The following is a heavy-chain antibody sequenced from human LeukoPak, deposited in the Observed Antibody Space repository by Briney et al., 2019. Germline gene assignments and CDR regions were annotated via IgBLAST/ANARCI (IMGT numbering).Heavy chain of an antibody. J-gene: IGHJ4*02. Sequence: PGGSLRLSCAASEFTFSSYAMSWVRQAPGKGLEWVSGISASGDSTYYADSVKGRFTISRDNSKNTLYQQLNSLRAEDTAVYYCAKRGVPITLFDYWGQGTLVTVSS. D-gene: IGHD3-10*01. V-gene: IGHV3-23*01. CDR3: AKRGVPITLFDY. CDR2: ISASGDST. CDR1: EFTFSSYA.